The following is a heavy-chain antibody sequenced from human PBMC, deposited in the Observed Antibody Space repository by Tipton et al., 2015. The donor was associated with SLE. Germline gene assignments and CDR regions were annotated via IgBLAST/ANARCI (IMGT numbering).Heavy chain of an antibody. V-gene: IGHV3-15*01. D-gene: IGHD5-18*01. CDR1: GFTFSNAW. CDR2: IKSKTDGGTT. Sequence: SLRLSCAASGFTFSNAWMSWVRQAPGKGLEWVGRIKSKTDGGTTDYAAPVKGRFTISRDDSKNTLYLQMNSLKTEDTAVYYCTTGDTAMVLEYYFDYWGQGTLVTVSS. CDR3: TTGDTAMVLEYYFDY. J-gene: IGHJ4*02.